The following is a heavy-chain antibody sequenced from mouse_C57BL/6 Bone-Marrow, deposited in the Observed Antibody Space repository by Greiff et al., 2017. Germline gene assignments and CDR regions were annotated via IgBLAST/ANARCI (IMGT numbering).Heavy chain of an antibody. CDR1: GFNIKDDY. D-gene: IGHD1-1*01. V-gene: IGHV14-4*01. Sequence: VTLKESGAELVRPGASVKLSCTASGFNIKDDYMHWVKQRPEQGLEWIGWIDPENGDTEYASKFQGKATITADTSSNTAYLQLSSLTSEDTAVYYCTTGYYYGSKDWYFDVWGTGTTVTVSS. J-gene: IGHJ1*03. CDR3: TTGYYYGSKDWYFDV. CDR2: IDPENGDT.